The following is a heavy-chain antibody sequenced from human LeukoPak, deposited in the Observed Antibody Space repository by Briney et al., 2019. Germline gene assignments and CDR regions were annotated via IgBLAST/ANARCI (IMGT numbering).Heavy chain of an antibody. CDR2: IHYSGST. D-gene: IGHD2-15*01. CDR1: GGSVSSGSYY. J-gene: IGHJ4*02. CDR3: ARQHCSGGSCYEVDY. V-gene: IGHV4-61*01. Sequence: SETLSLTCTVSGGSVSSGSYYWSWIRQPPGKGLEWIGYIHYSGSTNYNPSLKSRVTISVDTSKNQFSLKPSSVTAADTAVYYCARQHCSGGSCYEVDYWGQGTLVTVSS.